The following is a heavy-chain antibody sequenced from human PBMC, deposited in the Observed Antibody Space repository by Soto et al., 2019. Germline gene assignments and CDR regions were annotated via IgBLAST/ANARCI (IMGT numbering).Heavy chain of an antibody. D-gene: IGHD3-10*01. CDR1: GYSFISSD. J-gene: IGHJ5*02. Sequence: QVQLVQSGAEVRKPGASVKVSCKASGYSFISSDINWVRQATGQGLEWMGWMNPNSGNAGYAQKFQRRVTMTTNTSIDTAYMELSSLTSEDTAVYYCTRGGVVRGVLRRFDPWGQGTLVTVSS. V-gene: IGHV1-8*01. CDR2: MNPNSGNA. CDR3: TRGGVVRGVLRRFDP.